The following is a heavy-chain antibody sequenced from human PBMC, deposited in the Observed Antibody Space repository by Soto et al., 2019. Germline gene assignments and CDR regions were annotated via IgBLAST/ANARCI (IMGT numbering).Heavy chain of an antibody. J-gene: IGHJ2*01. CDR2: INDRGSI. CDR3: AGESHDILAGPACWGYVDL. CDR1: GGSSSGYY. D-gene: IGHD3-9*01. V-gene: IGHV4-34*01. Sequence: QVQLQQWGAGPLRPLETLSLTCGVSGGSSSGYYWAWIRQSPGKGLEWIGEINDRGSINYNPYLKSRISISVETSKNHYPLSLRSVTAADTAIYYCAGESHDILAGPACWGYVDLWGRCTLVTVSS.